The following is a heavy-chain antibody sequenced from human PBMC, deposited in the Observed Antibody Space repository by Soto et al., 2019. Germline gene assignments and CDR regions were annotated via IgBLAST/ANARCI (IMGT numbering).Heavy chain of an antibody. CDR1: GYTFTSYY. V-gene: IGHV1-46*01. CDR2: INPSGGST. D-gene: IGHD3-16*02. Sequence: ASVKVSCKASGYTFTSYYMHWVRQAPGQGLEWMGIINPSGGSTSYAQKFQGRVTMTRDTSTSTVYMELSSLRSEDTAVYYCARDFYVWGSYRGYYYYGMDVWGQGTTGTVSS. J-gene: IGHJ6*02. CDR3: ARDFYVWGSYRGYYYYGMDV.